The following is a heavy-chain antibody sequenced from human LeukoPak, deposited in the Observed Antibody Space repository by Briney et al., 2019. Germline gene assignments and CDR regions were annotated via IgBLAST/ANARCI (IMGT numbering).Heavy chain of an antibody. CDR1: GGSISTRDSY. J-gene: IGHJ4*02. D-gene: IGHD1-26*01. CDR3: AGPXNSXXXFY. CDR2: IYYDGST. V-gene: IGHV4-39*01. Sequence: SETLSLTCTVSGGSISTRDSYWAWIRQPPGKGLEWIGSIYYDGSTYYSPSLKSRVTMSVDTSKNQFSLKVSSVTAADTAVYYCAGPXNSXXXFYWGQGTLVTVSS.